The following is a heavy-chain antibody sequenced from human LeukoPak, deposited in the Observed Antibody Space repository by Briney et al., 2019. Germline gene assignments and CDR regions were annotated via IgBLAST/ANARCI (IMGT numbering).Heavy chain of an antibody. V-gene: IGHV3-11*04. CDR1: GFTFSDHY. CDR3: ARDGLAAATLHWCFDL. J-gene: IGHJ2*01. Sequence: GGSLRLSCATSGFTFSDHYMTWIRQAPGKGLETVSYIYNGGDTIYYADSVRGRFTISRDNAKNSLYLQMNSLRAEDTAVYYCARDGLAAATLHWCFDLWGRGTLVTVSS. D-gene: IGHD6-25*01. CDR2: IYNGGDTI.